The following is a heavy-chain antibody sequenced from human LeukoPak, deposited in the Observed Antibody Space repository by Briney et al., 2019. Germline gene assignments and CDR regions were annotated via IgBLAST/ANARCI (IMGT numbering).Heavy chain of an antibody. Sequence: SETLSLTCTVSGGSISSSSYYWGWIRQPPGKGLEWIGSIYYSGSTYYNPSLKSRVTISVDTSKNQFSLKLSSVTAADTAVYYCARDAIAVADRGFDYWGQGTLVTVSS. J-gene: IGHJ4*02. CDR1: GGSISSSSYY. CDR2: IYYSGST. D-gene: IGHD6-19*01. V-gene: IGHV4-39*02. CDR3: ARDAIAVADRGFDY.